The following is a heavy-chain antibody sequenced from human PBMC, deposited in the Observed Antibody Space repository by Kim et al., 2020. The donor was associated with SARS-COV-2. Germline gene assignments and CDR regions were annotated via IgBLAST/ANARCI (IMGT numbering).Heavy chain of an antibody. D-gene: IGHD2-2*02. CDR3: AKEGSTLGYCSSTSCDTDY. V-gene: IGHV3-23*01. CDR2: ISGSGGST. J-gene: IGHJ4*02. CDR1: GLTFSSYA. Sequence: GGSLRLSCAASGLTFSSYAMSWVRQAPGKGLEWVSAISGSGGSTYYADSVKGRFTISRDNSKNTLYLQMNSLRAEDTAVYYCAKEGSTLGYCSSTSCDTDYWGQGTLVTVSS.